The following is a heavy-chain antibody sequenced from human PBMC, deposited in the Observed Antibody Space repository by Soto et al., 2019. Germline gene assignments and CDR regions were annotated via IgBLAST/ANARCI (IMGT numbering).Heavy chain of an antibody. V-gene: IGHV4-30-2*01. D-gene: IGHD2-2*01. CDR2: IYHSGST. Sequence: QLQLQESGSGLVKPSQTLSLTCAVSGGSISSGGYSWSWIRQPPGKGLEWIGYIYHSGSTYYNPSLKSRVTISVDRSKNQVSLKLSSVTAADTAVYYCARVPRNCSSTSCYPGGWFDPWGQGTLVTVSS. J-gene: IGHJ5*02. CDR3: ARVPRNCSSTSCYPGGWFDP. CDR1: GGSISSGGYS.